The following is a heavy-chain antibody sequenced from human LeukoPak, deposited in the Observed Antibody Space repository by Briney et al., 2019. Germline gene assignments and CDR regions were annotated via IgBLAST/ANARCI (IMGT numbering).Heavy chain of an antibody. J-gene: IGHJ6*03. CDR2: INPNSGGT. Sequence: AASVKVSCKASGYTFTVYYMHWVRQAPGQGLEWMGWINPNSGGTNYAQKFQGRVTMTRDTSISTAYMELSRLRSDDTAVYYCARDRVTGYSSGWYGGGYYYMDVWGKGTTVTVSS. D-gene: IGHD6-19*01. CDR1: GYTFTVYY. V-gene: IGHV1-2*02. CDR3: ARDRVTGYSSGWYGGGYYYMDV.